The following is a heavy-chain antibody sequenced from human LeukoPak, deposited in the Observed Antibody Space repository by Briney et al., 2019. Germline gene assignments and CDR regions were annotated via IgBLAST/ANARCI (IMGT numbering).Heavy chain of an antibody. Sequence: RASVKVSCKASGYTFSSYGISWVRQAPGQGLEWVGWIIASNGNTNYAQKFQGRVTITADKSTSTAYMELSSLRSEDTAVYYCARTTIVVVTAQTGGWFDPWGQGTLVTVSS. V-gene: IGHV1-18*01. J-gene: IGHJ5*02. D-gene: IGHD2-21*02. CDR1: GYTFSSYG. CDR3: ARTTIVVVTAQTGGWFDP. CDR2: IIASNGNT.